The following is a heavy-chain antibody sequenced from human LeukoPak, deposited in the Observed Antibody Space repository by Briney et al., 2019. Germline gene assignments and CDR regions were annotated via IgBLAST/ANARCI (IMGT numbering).Heavy chain of an antibody. J-gene: IGHJ5*02. CDR2: IIPILGIA. CDR3: ASPFPAAPEGFWFDP. CDR1: GGTFSSYT. V-gene: IGHV1-69*02. Sequence: ASVKVSCKASGGTFSSYTISWVRQAPGQGLEWMGRIIPILGIANYAQKFQGRVTITADKSTSTAYMELSSLRSEDTAVHYCASPFPAAPEGFWFDPWGQGTLVTVSS. D-gene: IGHD2-2*01.